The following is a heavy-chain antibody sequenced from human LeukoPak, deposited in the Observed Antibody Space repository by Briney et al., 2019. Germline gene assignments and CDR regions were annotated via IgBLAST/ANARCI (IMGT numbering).Heavy chain of an antibody. CDR1: GGSISRGSYH. CDR2: FYTSGTP. V-gene: IGHV4-61*02. CDR3: ARGGIPDY. D-gene: IGHD2-21*01. Sequence: SETLSPTCTVSGGSISRGSYHWSWIRQPAGKGLEWIGRFYTSGTPNYNPSLKSRVTISVDTSRNQFSLKLSSVTAADTAVYYCARGGIPDYWGQGILVTVSS. J-gene: IGHJ4*02.